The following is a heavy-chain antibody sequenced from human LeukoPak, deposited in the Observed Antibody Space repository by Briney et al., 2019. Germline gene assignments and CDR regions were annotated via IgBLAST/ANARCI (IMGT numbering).Heavy chain of an antibody. CDR1: GFTFSSYG. D-gene: IGHD2-2*01. CDR3: ASNPQGVQLLLLNWFDP. J-gene: IGHJ5*02. V-gene: IGHV3-30*02. CDR2: IRYDGSNK. Sequence: PGRSLRLSCAASGFTFSSYGMHWVRQAPGKGLEWVAFIRYDGSNKYYADSVKGRFTISRDNSKNTLYLQMNSLRAEDTAVYYCASNPQGVQLLLLNWFDPWGQGTLVTVSS.